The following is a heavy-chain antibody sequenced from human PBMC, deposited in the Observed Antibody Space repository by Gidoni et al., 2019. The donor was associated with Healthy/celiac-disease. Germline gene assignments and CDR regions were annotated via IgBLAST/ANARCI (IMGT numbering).Heavy chain of an antibody. CDR1: GFTFSSHA. D-gene: IGHD1-26*01. CDR3: AKSGGELPWYYFDY. J-gene: IGHJ4*02. Sequence: EGQLLESGGGLVQPGGSLRPSCAASGFTFSSHAMSWVRQAPGKGLEWVSAISGSGGSTYYADSVKGRFTISRDNSKNTLYLQMNSLRAEDTAVYYCAKSGGELPWYYFDYWGQGTPVTVSS. CDR2: ISGSGGST. V-gene: IGHV3-23*01.